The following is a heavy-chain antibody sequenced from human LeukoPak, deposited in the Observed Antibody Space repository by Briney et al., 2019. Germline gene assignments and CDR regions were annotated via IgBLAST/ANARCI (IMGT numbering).Heavy chain of an antibody. D-gene: IGHD3-10*01. V-gene: IGHV3-23*01. CDR1: GFTFSSYA. Sequence: PGGSLRLSCAASGFTFSSYAMSWVRQAPGKGLEWVSAISGSGGSTYYADSVKGRFTISRDNSKNTLYLQMNSLRAEDTAVYYCAKDPLYGSGSGKIFDYWGQGTLVTVSS. CDR3: AKDPLYGSGSGKIFDY. CDR2: ISGSGGST. J-gene: IGHJ4*02.